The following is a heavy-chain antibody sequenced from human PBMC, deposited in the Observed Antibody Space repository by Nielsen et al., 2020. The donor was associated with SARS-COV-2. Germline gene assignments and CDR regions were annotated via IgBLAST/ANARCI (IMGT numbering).Heavy chain of an antibody. D-gene: IGHD5-24*01. V-gene: IGHV4-59*01. J-gene: IGHJ4*02. CDR2: IYYSGST. CDR3: ARGGDGYPIDY. CDR1: GGSISSYY. Sequence: GSLRLSCTVSGGSISSYYWSWIRQPPGKGLEWIGYIYYSGSTNYNPSLKSRVTVSVDTSKNQFSLKLSSVTAADTAVYYCARGGDGYPIDYWGQGTLVTVSS.